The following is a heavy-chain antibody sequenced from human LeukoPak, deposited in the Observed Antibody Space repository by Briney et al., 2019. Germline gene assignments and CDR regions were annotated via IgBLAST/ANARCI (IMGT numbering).Heavy chain of an antibody. D-gene: IGHD3-3*01. CDR1: GYTFTSYD. CDR2: TNPNSGNT. Sequence: GASVKVSCKASGYTFTSYDINWVRQATGQGLEWMGWTNPNSGNTGYAQKFQGRVTMTRNTSISTAYMELSSLRSEDTAVYYCARGITIFGVPFDYRGQGTLVTVSS. J-gene: IGHJ4*02. V-gene: IGHV1-8*01. CDR3: ARGITIFGVPFDY.